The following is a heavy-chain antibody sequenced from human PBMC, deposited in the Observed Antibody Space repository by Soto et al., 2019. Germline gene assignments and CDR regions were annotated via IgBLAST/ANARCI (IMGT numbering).Heavy chain of an antibody. Sequence: APVKVSCKASGFTFTSSAVQWVRQAPGQGLEWMGWISAYNGNTNYAQKLQGRVTMTTDTSTSTAYMELRSLRSDDTAVYYCALRRLRDSMDFDYCGEGTLVTVSS. V-gene: IGHV1-18*01. D-gene: IGHD3-22*01. CDR1: GFTFTSSA. J-gene: IGHJ4*02. CDR2: ISAYNGNT. CDR3: ALRRLRDSMDFDY.